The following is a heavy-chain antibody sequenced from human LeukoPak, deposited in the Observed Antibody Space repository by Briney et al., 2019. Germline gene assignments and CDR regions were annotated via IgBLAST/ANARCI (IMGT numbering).Heavy chain of an antibody. CDR3: ARRDYFDY. V-gene: IGHV4-39*01. CDR2: IYYSGST. Sequence: SETLSLTCTVSGGSISSYYRSWIRQPPGKGLEWIGSIYYSGSTYYNPSLKSRVTISVDTSKNQFSLKLSSVTAADTAVYYCARRDYFDYWGQGTLVTVSS. CDR1: GGSISSYY. J-gene: IGHJ4*02.